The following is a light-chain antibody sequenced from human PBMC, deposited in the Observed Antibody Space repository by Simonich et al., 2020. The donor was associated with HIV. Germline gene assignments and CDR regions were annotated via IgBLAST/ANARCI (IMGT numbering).Light chain of an antibody. CDR1: QSVASN. Sequence: EILMTQSPATLSVSPGERATLSCRTSQSVASNLAWYQQKPGQAPRLLIYGASSRATGIPARFSGSGFGTEFTLTISSMQSEDFAVYYCQQYGSSPLTFGGGTKVEIK. J-gene: IGKJ4*01. V-gene: IGKV3-15*01. CDR2: GAS. CDR3: QQYGSSPLT.